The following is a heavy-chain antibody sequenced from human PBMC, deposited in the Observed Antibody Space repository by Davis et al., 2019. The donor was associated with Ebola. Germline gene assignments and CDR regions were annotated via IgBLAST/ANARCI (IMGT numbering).Heavy chain of an antibody. D-gene: IGHD2/OR15-2a*01. V-gene: IGHV3-23*01. Sequence: GGSLRLSCAAYGFNVISNSMTWVRQAPGKGLEWVSGISGSADNTYYADSVKGRFTISRDNSKNTMFLQMNSLRAEDTAVYYCAKDVRGFNRPMDKWGQGTLVTVSS. CDR1: GFNVISNS. CDR2: ISGSADNT. J-gene: IGHJ4*02. CDR3: AKDVRGFNRPMDK.